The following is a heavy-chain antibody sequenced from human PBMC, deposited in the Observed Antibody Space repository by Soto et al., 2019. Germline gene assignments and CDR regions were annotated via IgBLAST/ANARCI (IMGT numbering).Heavy chain of an antibody. J-gene: IGHJ4*02. CDR2: IYSGGST. Sequence: EVQLVESGGGLVQPGGSLRLSCAASGVTVSSNYMSWVRQAPGKGPEWVSVIYSGGSTYYADSVKGRFTISRDNSKHTLYLQMNSLRAEDTAVYYCARHGYNYGGGYFDYWGQGTLVTVSS. CDR3: ARHGYNYGGGYFDY. V-gene: IGHV3-66*04. D-gene: IGHD5-18*01. CDR1: GVTVSSNY.